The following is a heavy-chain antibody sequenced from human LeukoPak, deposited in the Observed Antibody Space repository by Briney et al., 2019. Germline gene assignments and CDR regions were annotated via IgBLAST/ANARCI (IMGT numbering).Heavy chain of an antibody. D-gene: IGHD3-10*01. CDR2: IYYSGST. CDR1: GGSISSSSYY. CDR3: ARWGFGELWVDY. J-gene: IGHJ4*02. Sequence: SETLSLTCTVSGGSISSSSYYWGWIRQPPGKGLEWIGSIYYSGSTYYNPSLKSRVTISVDTSKNQFSLKLSSVTAADTAVYYCARWGFGELWVDYWGQGTLVTVSS. V-gene: IGHV4-39*07.